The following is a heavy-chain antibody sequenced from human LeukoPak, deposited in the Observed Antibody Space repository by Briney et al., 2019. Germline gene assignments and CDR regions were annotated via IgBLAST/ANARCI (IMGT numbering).Heavy chain of an antibody. D-gene: IGHD6-6*01. CDR1: GYTFTSYG. V-gene: IGHV1-18*01. Sequence: ASVKVSCKASGYTFTSYGISWVRQAPGQGLEWMGWISAYNGNTNYAQKLQGRVTMTTDTSTRTAYMELRGLRSDDTAVYYCARAARYSSSAKFDYWGQGTLVTVSS. CDR2: ISAYNGNT. J-gene: IGHJ4*02. CDR3: ARAARYSSSAKFDY.